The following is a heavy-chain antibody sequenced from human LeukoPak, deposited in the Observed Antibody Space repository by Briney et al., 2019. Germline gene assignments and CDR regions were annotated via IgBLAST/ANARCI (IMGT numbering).Heavy chain of an antibody. D-gene: IGHD6-13*01. CDR2: IYYSGST. V-gene: IGHV4-59*01. Sequence: SETLSLTCTVSGGSISSYYWSWIRQPSGKGLEWIGYIYYSGSTNYNPSLKSRVTISVDTSKNQFSLKLSSVTAADTAVYYCARGRSRVNAFDIWGQGTMVTVSS. J-gene: IGHJ3*02. CDR3: ARGRSRVNAFDI. CDR1: GGSISSYY.